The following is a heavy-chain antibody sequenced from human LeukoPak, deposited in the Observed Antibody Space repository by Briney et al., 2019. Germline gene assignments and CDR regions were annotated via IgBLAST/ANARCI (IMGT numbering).Heavy chain of an antibody. V-gene: IGHV5-51*01. D-gene: IGHD3-10*01. CDR2: IYSGNSDT. CDR1: GYNFINQW. J-gene: IGHJ4*02. Sequence: GESLKISCKGSGYNFINQWIGWVRQLPGKGLEWMGLIYSGNSDTRYSPSFQGQVTVSADKSINTVYLQWSSLKASDSAIYFCARAIPGTYYFDYWGQGTLVAVSS. CDR3: ARAIPGTYYFDY.